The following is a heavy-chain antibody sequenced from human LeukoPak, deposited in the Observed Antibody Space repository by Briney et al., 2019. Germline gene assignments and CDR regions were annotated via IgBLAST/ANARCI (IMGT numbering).Heavy chain of an antibody. CDR1: GFTFSSYS. J-gene: IGHJ6*02. V-gene: IGHV3-48*01. CDR3: AKGRAAYYYYGMDV. Sequence: GGSLRLSCAASGFTFSSYSMNWVRQAPGKGLEWVSYISSSSSTIYYADSVKGRFTISRDNAKNSLYLQMNSLRAEDTAVYYCAKGRAAYYYYGMDVWGQGTTVTVSS. CDR2: ISSSSSTI.